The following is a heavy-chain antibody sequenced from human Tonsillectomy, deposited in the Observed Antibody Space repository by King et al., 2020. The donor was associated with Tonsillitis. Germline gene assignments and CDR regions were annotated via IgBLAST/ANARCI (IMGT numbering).Heavy chain of an antibody. Sequence: LQLQESGPGLVKPSQTLSLTCAVSGGYMSSGGYSWNWIRQPPGKRLEWIGYTYYSGTTYYSPSLESRVTISVDTTKNQFSLELTSVTAADTALYYCARAAGGSNRLFDSWGQGALVTVSS. CDR3: ARAAGGSNRLFDS. V-gene: IGHV4-30-4*07. D-gene: IGHD1-14*01. J-gene: IGHJ4*02. CDR1: GGYMSSGGYS. CDR2: TYYSGTT.